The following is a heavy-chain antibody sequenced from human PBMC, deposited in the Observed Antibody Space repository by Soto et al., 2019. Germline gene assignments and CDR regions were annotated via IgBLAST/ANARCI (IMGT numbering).Heavy chain of an antibody. D-gene: IGHD2-21*02. J-gene: IGHJ4*02. CDR3: ARSVATALHFDY. Sequence: ASVKVSCKASGYTFTSYYMHWVRQAPGQGLEWMGIINPSGGSTTYAQKFQGRVTMTRDTSTSTVYMELSSLRSEDTAVYYCARSVATALHFDYWGQGTPVTVSS. CDR1: GYTFTSYY. CDR2: INPSGGST. V-gene: IGHV1-46*03.